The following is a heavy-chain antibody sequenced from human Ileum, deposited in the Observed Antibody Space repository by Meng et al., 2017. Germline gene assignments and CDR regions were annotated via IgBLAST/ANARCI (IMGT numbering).Heavy chain of an antibody. Sequence: GGSLRLSCAASGFTFSSYEMNWVRLAPGKGLEWVSYISSGGTSMYYSDSVKGRFIISRDNAKNSLYLQMNSLRGEDTAVYYCARGRVKGDYVRDFDYWGQGTLVTVSS. CDR1: GFTFSSYE. CDR2: ISSGGTSM. CDR3: ARGRVKGDYVRDFDY. V-gene: IGHV3-48*03. D-gene: IGHD3-10*02. J-gene: IGHJ4*02.